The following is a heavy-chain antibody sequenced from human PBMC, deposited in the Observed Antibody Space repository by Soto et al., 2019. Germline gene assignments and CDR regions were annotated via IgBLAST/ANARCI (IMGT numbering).Heavy chain of an antibody. CDR2: IYYSGST. J-gene: IGHJ4*02. D-gene: IGHD3-22*01. CDR1: GGSFSSSRYY. CDR3: ARDYYDSSGYYYFDY. V-gene: IGHV4-39*02. Sequence: XTLSLPCTVSGGSFSSSRYYWGWIRQPPGKGLEWIGSIYYSGSTYYNASLKSRVTISVDTSKNQLSLKLSSVTAADTAVYYCARDYYDSSGYYYFDYWGQGTLGTVSS.